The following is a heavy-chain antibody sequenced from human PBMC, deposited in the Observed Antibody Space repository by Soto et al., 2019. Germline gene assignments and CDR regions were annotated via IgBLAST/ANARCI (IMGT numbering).Heavy chain of an antibody. CDR2: ISYDGSNK. J-gene: IGHJ5*02. Sequence: GGALRLYCAASGFTFSSYGMHWVRQAPGKGLEWVAVISYDGSNKYYADSVKGRFTISRDNSKNTLYLQMNSLRAEDTAVYYCXKDPRRVIAAASPWFDPWGQGTLVTVSS. D-gene: IGHD6-13*01. CDR3: XKDPRRVIAAASPWFDP. V-gene: IGHV3-30*18. CDR1: GFTFSSYG.